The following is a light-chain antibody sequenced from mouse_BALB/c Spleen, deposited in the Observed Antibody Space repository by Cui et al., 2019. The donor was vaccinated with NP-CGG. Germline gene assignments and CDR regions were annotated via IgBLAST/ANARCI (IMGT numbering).Light chain of an antibody. J-gene: IGLJ1*01. V-gene: IGLV1*01. CDR3: ALWYSNHWV. CDR1: TGAVTTSNY. CDR2: GTN. Sequence: QAVVTQESELTTSPGETVTLTCRSSTGAVTTSNYANWVQKKPDHLFTGLIGGTNNRAPGVPARFSGSLIGDKAALTITGAQTEDEAIYFCALWYSNHWVFGGGTKLTVL.